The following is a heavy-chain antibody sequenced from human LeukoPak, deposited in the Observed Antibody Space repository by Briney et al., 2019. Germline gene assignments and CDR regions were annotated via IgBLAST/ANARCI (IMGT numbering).Heavy chain of an antibody. Sequence: GGSLRLSCAASGFTFSSYEMNWVRQAPGKGLEWVSVMYSGGATYYADSVKGRFTISRDNARNSLYLQMNNLRVEDTAVYHCARGYANYGYVFDIWGQGTMVTVSS. CDR2: MYSGGAT. CDR1: GFTFSSYE. J-gene: IGHJ3*02. V-gene: IGHV3-53*01. CDR3: ARGYANYGYVFDI. D-gene: IGHD4/OR15-4a*01.